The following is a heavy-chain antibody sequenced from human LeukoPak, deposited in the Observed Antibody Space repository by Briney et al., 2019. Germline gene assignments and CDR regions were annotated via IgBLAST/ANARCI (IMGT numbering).Heavy chain of an antibody. J-gene: IGHJ4*02. V-gene: IGHV3-23*01. Sequence: GGSLRLSCAASGFTFSSYAMSWVRQAPGKGLEWVSAISGSGGSTYYADSVKGRFTISRDNSKNTLYLQMNSLRAEDTAVYYCVRDRMKAGDSSGPFDYWGQGTLVTVSS. CDR2: ISGSGGST. D-gene: IGHD3-22*01. CDR1: GFTFSSYA. CDR3: VRDRMKAGDSSGPFDY.